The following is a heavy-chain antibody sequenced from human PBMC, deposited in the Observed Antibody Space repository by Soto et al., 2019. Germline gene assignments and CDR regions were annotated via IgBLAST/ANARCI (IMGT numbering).Heavy chain of an antibody. D-gene: IGHD3-9*01. CDR3: AFGGFDWLSPLFV. CDR2: MNPNSGNT. Sequence: GASVEVSCKASGYTFTRYGIKWVGQATGQGLECMGWMNPNSGNTGYAQKFQGRVTMTRNTSISTAYMELSSLRSEDTAVYYCAFGGFDWLSPLFVWDKGTTVTV. V-gene: IGHV1-8*01. CDR1: GYTFTRYG. J-gene: IGHJ6*03.